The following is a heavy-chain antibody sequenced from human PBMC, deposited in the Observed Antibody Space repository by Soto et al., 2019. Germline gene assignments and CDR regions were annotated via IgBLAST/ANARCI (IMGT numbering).Heavy chain of an antibody. CDR1: GGTFSSYA. CDR3: ARDRLGGYSGYDPYNWFDT. CDR2: IIPIFGTA. V-gene: IGHV1-69*01. J-gene: IGHJ5*02. D-gene: IGHD5-12*01. Sequence: QVQLVQSGAEVKTPGSSVKVSCKASGGTFSSYAISWVRQAPGQGLEWMGGIIPIFGTANYAQKFQGRVTITADDSTSTAYMELRRLRSEDTDVYYCARDRLGGYSGYDPYNWFDTWGQGTMVTVSS.